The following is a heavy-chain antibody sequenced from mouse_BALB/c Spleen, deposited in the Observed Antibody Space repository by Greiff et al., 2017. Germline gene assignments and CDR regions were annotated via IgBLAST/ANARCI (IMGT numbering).Heavy chain of an antibody. Sequence: VQLQQSGTVLARPGASVKMSCKASGYTFTSYWMHWVKQRPGQGLEWIGAIYPGNSDTSYNQKFKGKAKLTAVTSTSTAYMELSSLTNEDSAVYYCTRDDGYDLVDYWGQGTTLTVSS. CDR1: GYTFTSYW. CDR2: IYPGNSDT. D-gene: IGHD2-2*01. CDR3: TRDDGYDLVDY. J-gene: IGHJ2*01. V-gene: IGHV1-5*01.